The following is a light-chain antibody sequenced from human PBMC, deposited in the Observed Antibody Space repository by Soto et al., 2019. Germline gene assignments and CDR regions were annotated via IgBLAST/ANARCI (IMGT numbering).Light chain of an antibody. V-gene: IGKV1-6*01. CDR3: LQDYSYLT. CDR2: AAS. Sequence: AIQMTQSPASLSASVGDRVTITCRASQDIRNDLAWYKQKPGKAPKLLIYAASTLQSGVPSRFSGSGSGTDFTLSISSLQPEDFETYYCLQDYSYLTFGPGTKVDFK. CDR1: QDIRND. J-gene: IGKJ3*01.